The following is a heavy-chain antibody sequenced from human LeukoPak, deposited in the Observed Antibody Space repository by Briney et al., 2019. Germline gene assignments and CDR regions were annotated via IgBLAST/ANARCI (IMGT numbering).Heavy chain of an antibody. D-gene: IGHD6-13*01. Sequence: PGGSLRLTCAASGFTFSSYWMHWVRQAPGKGLVWVSRINSDGSSTSYADSVKGRFTISRDNAKNTLYLQMNSLRAEDTAVYYCARDRGDIAAAWNWFDPWGQGTLVTVSS. CDR1: GFTFSSYW. CDR2: INSDGSST. V-gene: IGHV3-74*01. J-gene: IGHJ5*02. CDR3: ARDRGDIAAAWNWFDP.